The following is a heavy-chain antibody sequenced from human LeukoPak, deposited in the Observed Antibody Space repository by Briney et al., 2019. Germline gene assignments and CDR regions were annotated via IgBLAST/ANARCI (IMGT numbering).Heavy chain of an antibody. CDR3: ARLQGGSSSRRKGPYDY. CDR1: GGSFSGYY. J-gene: IGHJ4*02. Sequence: SETLSLTCAVYGGSFSGYYWSWIRQSPGKGLEWIGEINYGGSTNYNPSLKSRVTISVDTSKNQFSLKLSSVTAADTAVYYCARLQGGSSSRRKGPYDYWGQGTLVTVSS. V-gene: IGHV4-34*01. CDR2: INYGGST. D-gene: IGHD6-6*01.